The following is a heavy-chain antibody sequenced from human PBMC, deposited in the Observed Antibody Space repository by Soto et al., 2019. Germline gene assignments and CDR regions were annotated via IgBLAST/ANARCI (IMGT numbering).Heavy chain of an antibody. CDR3: ARVWGGAFDI. CDR2: IYYSGST. CDR1: GGSISSYY. V-gene: IGHV4-59*01. Sequence: QVQLQESGPGLVKPSETLSLTCTVSGGSISSYYWSWIRQPPGKGLEWIGYIYYSGSTNNNPSLKSRVTISGDTSKNQFSLKLSSVTAAHTAVYYRARVWGGAFDIWCQGTMVTVSS. D-gene: IGHD3-10*01. J-gene: IGHJ3*02.